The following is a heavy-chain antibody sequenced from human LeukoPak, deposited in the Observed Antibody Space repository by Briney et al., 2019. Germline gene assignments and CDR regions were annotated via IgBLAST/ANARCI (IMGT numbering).Heavy chain of an antibody. CDR3: ARTGPFGDVYYFDH. Sequence: ASVKVSCKASGYTFTSFGLGWVRQAPGHGLEYMGWIRPYNGDTNYPQNFQGRVTMTTDTSTTTAYMELRSLRSDDTAVYYCARTGPFGDVYYFDHWGQGVLLTVSS. CDR1: GYTFTSFG. D-gene: IGHD4-17*01. J-gene: IGHJ4*02. CDR2: IRPYNGDT. V-gene: IGHV1-18*01.